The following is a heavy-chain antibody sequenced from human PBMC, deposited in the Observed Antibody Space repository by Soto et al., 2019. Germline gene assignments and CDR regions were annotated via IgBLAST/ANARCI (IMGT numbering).Heavy chain of an antibody. CDR2: LNPNSGNT. J-gene: IGHJ6*04. D-gene: IGHD5-12*01. CDR1: GYTFTSYD. CDR3: TRHRNSGYGPRGVYYYGMDV. V-gene: IGHV1-8*01. Sequence: QVQLVQSGAEVKKPGASVKVSCKASGYTFTSYDINWVRQATGQGLEWMGWLNPNSGNTGYAKKFQGRVTMTRNTSIRTAYMELTSLRSEDTAVNYCTRHRNSGYGPRGVYYYGMDVWGKGTTVTVSS.